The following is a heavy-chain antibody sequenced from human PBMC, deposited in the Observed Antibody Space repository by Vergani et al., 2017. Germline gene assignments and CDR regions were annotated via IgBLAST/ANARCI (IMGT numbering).Heavy chain of an antibody. Sequence: QLQLQQSGPGLVKPSETLFLTCTVSADSISSGSYYLGWIRQPPGKSLEWIGSIYYSGLTYYHPSLKSRVAISVDTSKNQFSLKVTSVTAADTAVYFCARQRPGSGWSPGDFDDWGQGILVTVSS. CDR1: ADSISSGSYY. J-gene: IGHJ4*02. V-gene: IGHV4-39*01. CDR2: IYYSGLT. D-gene: IGHD6-19*01. CDR3: ARQRPGSGWSPGDFDD.